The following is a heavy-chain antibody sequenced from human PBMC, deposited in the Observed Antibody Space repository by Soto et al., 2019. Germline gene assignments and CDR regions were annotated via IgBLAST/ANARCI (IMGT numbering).Heavy chain of an antibody. CDR2: ISWNSGTI. CDR3: AKDLQYVDYVPLHFYGMDV. D-gene: IGHD4-17*01. J-gene: IGHJ6*02. Sequence: EVQLVESGGGLVQPGRSLRLSCAASGFTFDDYAMHWVRQAPGKGLEWVSGISWNSGTIGDADSVKGRFTISRDNAKNSLYLQMISLRAEDTALYYCAKDLQYVDYVPLHFYGMDVWGQGTTVTVSS. CDR1: GFTFDDYA. V-gene: IGHV3-9*01.